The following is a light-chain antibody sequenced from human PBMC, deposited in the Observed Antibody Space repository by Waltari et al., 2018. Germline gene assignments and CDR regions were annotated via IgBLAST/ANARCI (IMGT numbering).Light chain of an antibody. V-gene: IGLV3-21*04. CDR1: NLERKS. Sequence: SYVLTQPPSVSVATGNTATIACGGNNLERKSVHWYQQKPGQTPVAVIYYDTERPSGISERFSGSNSGNTATLTISRVEARDEADYYCQVWDSDSDHPVFGGGTKLTVL. CDR3: QVWDSDSDHPV. J-gene: IGLJ3*02. CDR2: YDT.